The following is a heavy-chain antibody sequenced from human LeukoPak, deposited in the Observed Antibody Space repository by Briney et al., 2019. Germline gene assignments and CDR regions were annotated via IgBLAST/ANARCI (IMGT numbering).Heavy chain of an antibody. CDR2: INHSGST. Sequence: PSETLSLTCSVYSGSFSGYYWSWIRQPPGKGLEWIGEINHSGSTNYNPSLKSRVTISVDTSKNQFSLKLSSVTAADTAVYYCASSRPYMRAFDIWGQGTMVTVSS. J-gene: IGHJ3*02. CDR3: ASSRPYMRAFDI. D-gene: IGHD6-13*01. V-gene: IGHV4-34*01. CDR1: SGSFSGYY.